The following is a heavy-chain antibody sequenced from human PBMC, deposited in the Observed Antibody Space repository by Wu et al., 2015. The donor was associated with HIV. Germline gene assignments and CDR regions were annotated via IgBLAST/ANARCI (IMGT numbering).Heavy chain of an antibody. Sequence: QVQLVQSGAEVKKPGASVKVSCKASGYTFTGYYMHWVRQAPGQGLEWMGWINPNSGGTNYAQKFQGRVTMTRDTSISTAYMELSRLRSDDTAVYYCARRGSFSVFTVLGDRPGRRFDIVGPRDKWSPSL. CDR3: ARRGSFSVFTVLGDRPGRRFDI. J-gene: IGHJ3*02. V-gene: IGHV1-2*02. CDR2: INPNSGGT. CDR1: GYTFTGYY. D-gene: IGHD3-16*01.